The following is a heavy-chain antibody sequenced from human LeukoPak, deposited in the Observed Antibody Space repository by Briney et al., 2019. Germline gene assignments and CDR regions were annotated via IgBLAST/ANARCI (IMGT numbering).Heavy chain of an antibody. J-gene: IGHJ4*02. CDR3: ARGSYYYDSSGYNY. V-gene: IGHV1-18*04. CDR2: ISAYNGNT. CDR1: GYTFTGYY. D-gene: IGHD3-22*01. Sequence: ASVKVSCKASGYTFTGYYMHWVRQAPGQGLEWMGWISAYNGNTNYAQKLQGRVTMTTDTSTSTAYMELRSLRSDDTAVYYCARGSYYYDSSGYNYWGQGTLVTVSS.